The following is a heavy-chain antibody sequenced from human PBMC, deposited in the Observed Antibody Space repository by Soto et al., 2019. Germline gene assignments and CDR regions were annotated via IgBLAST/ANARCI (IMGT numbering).Heavy chain of an antibody. CDR3: AGRGCSSTSCYSWYFDL. J-gene: IGHJ2*01. D-gene: IGHD2-2*02. V-gene: IGHV1-69*01. CDR2: IIPIFGTA. CDR1: GGTFSSYA. Sequence: QVQLVQSGAEVKKPGSSVKVSCKASGGTFSSYAISWVRQAPGQGLAWMGGIIPIFGTANYAQKFQGRVTITADESTSTAYMELSSLRSEDTAVYYCAGRGCSSTSCYSWYFDLWGRGTLVTVSS.